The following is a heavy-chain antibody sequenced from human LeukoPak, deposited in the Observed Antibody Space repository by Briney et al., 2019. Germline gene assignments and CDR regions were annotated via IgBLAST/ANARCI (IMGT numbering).Heavy chain of an antibody. J-gene: IGHJ4*02. CDR2: ISSSSGTL. CDR1: GFTFGTYS. Sequence: GGSLRLSCAASGFTFGTYSMNWVRQAPGKGLEWVSYISSSSGTLYYADSVKGRFTISRDNAKNSLYLQMNNLRDEDTAVYYCARDQSRGLNVFDYWGQGTLVSVSS. CDR3: ARDQSRGLNVFDY. V-gene: IGHV3-48*02. D-gene: IGHD6-19*01.